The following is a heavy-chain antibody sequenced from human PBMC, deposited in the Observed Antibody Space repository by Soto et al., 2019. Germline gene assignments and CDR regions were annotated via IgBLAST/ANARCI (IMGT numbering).Heavy chain of an antibody. CDR2: IYFSGST. J-gene: IGHJ4*02. CDR1: GDSVSSGDYY. V-gene: IGHV4-61*08. D-gene: IGHD3-3*01. CDR3: ARKQAGFFYGIDY. Sequence: PSETLSLTCTVSGDSVSSGDYYWTWIRQPPGKGLEWVGHIYFSGSTNYNPSLKSRVTISLDTSKNQFSLKLSSATAADTAVYFCARKQAGFFYGIDYWGQGTLVTVSS.